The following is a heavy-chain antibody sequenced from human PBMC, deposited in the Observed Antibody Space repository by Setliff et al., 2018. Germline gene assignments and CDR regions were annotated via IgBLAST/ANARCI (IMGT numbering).Heavy chain of an antibody. CDR3: ASATGY. V-gene: IGHV3-7*01. Sequence: TGGSLRLSCAASGFTFSSLWMSWVRQAPGRGLEWVANINQVGNARYYVDSVKGRFTISRDNAKNSLFLQMNSLRAEDSAVYFCASATGYWGQGILVTVSS. J-gene: IGHJ4*02. CDR2: INQVGNAR. CDR1: GFTFSSLW.